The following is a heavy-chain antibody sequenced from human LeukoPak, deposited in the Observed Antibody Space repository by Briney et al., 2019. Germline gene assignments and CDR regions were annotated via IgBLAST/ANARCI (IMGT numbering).Heavy chain of an antibody. V-gene: IGHV3-30-3*01. J-gene: IGHJ4*02. CDR3: ARGVRDVLQTLTAGYYFDY. Sequence: GGSLRLSCAASGFTLSSYAMHWVRQAPGTGLEWVAVISYDGSNKYYADSVKGRFTISRDNSKNTLYLQMNSLRAEDTAVYYCARGVRDVLQTLTAGYYFDYWGQGTLVTVSS. D-gene: IGHD5-24*01. CDR2: ISYDGSNK. CDR1: GFTLSSYA.